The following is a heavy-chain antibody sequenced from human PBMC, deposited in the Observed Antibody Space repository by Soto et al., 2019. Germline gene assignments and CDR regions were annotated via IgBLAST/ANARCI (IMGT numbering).Heavy chain of an antibody. Sequence: QVQLVESGGGVVQPGRSQRLSCAASGFTFSMYGMHWVRQAPGKGLEWMATVYYDGHNKYYADSVRGRFTISRDNSKNMVYLQMNSLRAEDTAVYYCARDPPSTLGSFDIWDRGTMVTVSS. CDR2: VYYDGHNK. D-gene: IGHD2-2*01. CDR3: ARDPPSTLGSFDI. CDR1: GFTFSMYG. V-gene: IGHV3-33*01. J-gene: IGHJ3*02.